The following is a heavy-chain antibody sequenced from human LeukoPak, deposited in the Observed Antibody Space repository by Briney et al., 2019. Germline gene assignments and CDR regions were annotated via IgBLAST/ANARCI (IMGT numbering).Heavy chain of an antibody. D-gene: IGHD4-23*01. CDR3: ARDNSVEDTAWWFDP. J-gene: IGHJ5*02. Sequence: ASVKVFYKASGYTFTGYYMHCVRQAPGQALEWMGWINPNWCGTHYAQNLQGRVTMTRDMSTSTDYMELSSLRSEDTAVYYCARDNSVEDTAWWFDPWGQGTLVTVSS. CDR1: GYTFTGYY. V-gene: IGHV1-2*02. CDR2: INPNWCGT.